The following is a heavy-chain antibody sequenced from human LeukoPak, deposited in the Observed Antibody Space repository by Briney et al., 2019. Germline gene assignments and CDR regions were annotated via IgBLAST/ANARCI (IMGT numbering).Heavy chain of an antibody. D-gene: IGHD4-17*01. J-gene: IGHJ4*02. CDR3: ARDYGDYLFDY. CDR1: GFTFSSYE. CDR2: ISSSGSTI. V-gene: IGHV3-48*03. Sequence: GGSLRLSCAASGFTFSSYEMNWVRQAPGKGLEWVSYISSSGSTIYYADSVKGRFTISRDNAKNSLYLQMNSLRAEDTAGYYCARDYGDYLFDYWGQGTLVTVSS.